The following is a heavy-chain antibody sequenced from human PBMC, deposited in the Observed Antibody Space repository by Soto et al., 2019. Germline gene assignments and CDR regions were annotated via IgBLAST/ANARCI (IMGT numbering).Heavy chain of an antibody. CDR3: ARMGRITIFGVPKRLYFDY. D-gene: IGHD3-3*01. CDR1: GGSFSGYY. Sequence: LSETLSLTCAVYGGSFSGYYWSWIRQPPGKGLEWIGEINHSGSTNYNPSLKSRVTISVDTSKNQFSLKLSSVTAADTAVYYCARMGRITIFGVPKRLYFDYWGQGTLVTVSS. V-gene: IGHV4-34*01. CDR2: INHSGST. J-gene: IGHJ4*02.